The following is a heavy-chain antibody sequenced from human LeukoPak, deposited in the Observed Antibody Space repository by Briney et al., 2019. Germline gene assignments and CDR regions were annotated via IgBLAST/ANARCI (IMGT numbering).Heavy chain of an antibody. V-gene: IGHV1-8*01. J-gene: IGHJ6*03. Sequence: ASVKVSCKASGYTFTSYDINWVRQATGQGLEWMGWMNPNSGNTGYAQKFQGRVTMTRNTSISTAYMELSSPRSEDTAVYYCARGIAARSGRPYYYYYYMDVWGKGTTVTVSS. CDR1: GYTFTSYD. CDR2: MNPNSGNT. CDR3: ARGIAARSGRPYYYYYYMDV. D-gene: IGHD6-6*01.